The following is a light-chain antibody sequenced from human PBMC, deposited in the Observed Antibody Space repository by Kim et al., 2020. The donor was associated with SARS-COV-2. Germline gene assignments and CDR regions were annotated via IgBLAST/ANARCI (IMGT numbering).Light chain of an antibody. CDR3: QAWDNSTVV. J-gene: IGLJ2*01. CDR2: QDN. CDR1: KLGDKY. V-gene: IGLV3-1*01. Sequence: SYELTQPPSVSVSPGQTASITCSGDKLGDKYACWYQQKPGQSPVLVIYQDNKRPSGIPERFSGSNSGNTATLTISGTQSMDEADYYCQAWDNSTVV.